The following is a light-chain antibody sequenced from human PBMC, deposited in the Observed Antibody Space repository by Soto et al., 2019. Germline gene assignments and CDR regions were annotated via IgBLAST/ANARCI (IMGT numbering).Light chain of an antibody. CDR2: EVS. CDR3: SAYAGNKKV. V-gene: IGLV2-8*01. CDR1: SSDVGGYNY. J-gene: IGLJ2*01. Sequence: QSALTQPPSASGSPGQSVTISCTGTSSDVGGYNYVSWYQHHPGKAPKLIIYEVSKRPSGVPYRFSGSKSGNTASLTVSGLQAEDESYYCCSAYAGNKKVFGGGTKLTVL.